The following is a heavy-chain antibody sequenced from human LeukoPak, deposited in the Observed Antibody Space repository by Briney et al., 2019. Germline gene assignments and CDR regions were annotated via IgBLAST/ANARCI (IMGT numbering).Heavy chain of an antibody. D-gene: IGHD3-16*01. CDR2: IIPIFGTA. Sequence: SVKVSCKASGGTFSSYAISWMRQAPGQGVEGMGGIIPIFGTANYAQKFQGRVTITSDESTSTVYMELSSLRSEDTAVYYCARVHNGWGDTFDIWGQGTMVTVSS. J-gene: IGHJ3*02. CDR1: GGTFSSYA. CDR3: ARVHNGWGDTFDI. V-gene: IGHV1-69*01.